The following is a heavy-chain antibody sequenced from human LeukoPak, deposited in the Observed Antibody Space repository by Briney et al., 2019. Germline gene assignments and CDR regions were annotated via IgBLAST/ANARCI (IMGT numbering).Heavy chain of an antibody. CDR2: IYYSGST. D-gene: IGHD3-10*01. V-gene: IGHV4-59*01. CDR3: AREILLWFGEESWFDP. CDR1: GGSISSYY. J-gene: IGHJ5*02. Sequence: SETLSLTCTVSGGSISSYYWSWIRQPPGKGLEWIGCIYYSGSTNYNPSLKSRVTISVDTSKNQFSLKLSSVTAADTAVYYCAREILLWFGEESWFDPWGQGTLVTVSS.